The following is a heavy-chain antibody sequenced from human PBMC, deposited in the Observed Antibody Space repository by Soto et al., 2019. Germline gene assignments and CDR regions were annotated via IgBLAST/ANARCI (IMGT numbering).Heavy chain of an antibody. J-gene: IGHJ4*02. CDR1: GFSLTNARVG. CDR2: IFSNDEK. CDR3: ARISGYCSGRTCYQFDY. Sequence: QVTLKESGPVLVKPTETLTLTCTVSGFSLTNARVGVSWIRQPPGKALEWLAHIFSNDEKSYNTALKSRLTISMDTSKCQVVLAMPSMDPLCTAPYYCARISGYCSGRTCYQFDYWGQGTLVTASS. V-gene: IGHV2-26*01. D-gene: IGHD2-15*01.